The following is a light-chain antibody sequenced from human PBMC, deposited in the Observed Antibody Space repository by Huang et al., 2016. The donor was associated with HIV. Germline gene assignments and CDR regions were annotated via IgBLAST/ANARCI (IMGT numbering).Light chain of an antibody. J-gene: IGKJ1*01. CDR2: GAS. CDR3: QQYQDWPRT. V-gene: IGKV3-15*01. Sequence: EIVMTQSPGTLSLSPGERATLSCRPSQRVSSHLAWYQHKPGQAPRLLIYGASTRATGVPARFSGSGSGTEFTLTISSLQSDDFVVYYCQQYQDWPRTFGQGTKVEIK. CDR1: QRVSSH.